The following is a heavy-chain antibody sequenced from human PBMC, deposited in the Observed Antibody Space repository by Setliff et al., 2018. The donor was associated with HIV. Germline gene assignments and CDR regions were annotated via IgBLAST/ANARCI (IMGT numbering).Heavy chain of an antibody. CDR1: GGSFNGYY. V-gene: IGHV4-34*01. CDR3: ARGRGRITMLQGVTTFEYYTDV. Sequence: SETLSLTCAVYGGSFNGYYWSWIRQPTGKGLEWIGEINHSGSTNYNPSLKSRVTISLDTSKNQFSLKLIAVTAADTAVYYCARGRGRITMLQGVTTFEYYTDVWDKGTTVTVSS. J-gene: IGHJ6*03. CDR2: INHSGST. D-gene: IGHD3-10*01.